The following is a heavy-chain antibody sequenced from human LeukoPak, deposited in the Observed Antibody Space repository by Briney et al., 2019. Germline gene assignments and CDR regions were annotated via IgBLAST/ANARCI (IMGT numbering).Heavy chain of an antibody. CDR2: IYYSGST. CDR1: GGSISSYY. D-gene: IGHD6-25*01. J-gene: IGHJ5*02. CDR3: ARGYSSANWFDP. Sequence: SETLSLTCTVSGGSISSYYVSWIRQPPGKGLEWIGYIYYSGSTNYNPSLKSRVTISVDTSKNQFSLKLSSVTAADTAVYYCARGYSSANWFDPWGQGTLVTVSS. V-gene: IGHV4-59*01.